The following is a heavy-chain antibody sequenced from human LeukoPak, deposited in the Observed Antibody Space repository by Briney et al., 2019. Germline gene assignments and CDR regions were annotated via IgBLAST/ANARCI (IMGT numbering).Heavy chain of an antibody. D-gene: IGHD2-15*01. J-gene: IGHJ6*02. CDR2: IVVGSGNT. Sequence: SVKVSCKASGFTFTSSAMQWVRQARGQRLEWIGWIVVGSGNTNYAQKFQERVTITRDMSTSTAYMELSSLRSEDTAVYYCARGWRYCSGGSCYSGSYYYYGMDVWGQGTTVTVSS. CDR1: GFTFTSSA. V-gene: IGHV1-58*02. CDR3: ARGWRYCSGGSCYSGSYYYYGMDV.